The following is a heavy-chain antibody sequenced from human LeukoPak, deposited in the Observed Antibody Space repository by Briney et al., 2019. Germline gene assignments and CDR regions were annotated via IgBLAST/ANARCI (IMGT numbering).Heavy chain of an antibody. CDR3: APSGYCSGDDCHRPY. Sequence: SGTLSLTCAVSGGSISSHNWWSWVRQPPGRGLEWIGEIYHSGSTNYNPSLKSRVTISVDKSKNQFSLKLNSVTAADTAVYYCAPSGYCSGDDCHRPYWGQGALVTVSS. CDR1: GGSISSHNW. D-gene: IGHD2-15*01. V-gene: IGHV4-4*02. CDR2: IYHSGST. J-gene: IGHJ4*02.